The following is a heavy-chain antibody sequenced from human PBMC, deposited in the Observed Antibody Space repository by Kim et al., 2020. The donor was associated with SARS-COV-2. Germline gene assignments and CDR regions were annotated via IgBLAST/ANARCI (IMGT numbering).Heavy chain of an antibody. CDR2: IYYSGST. D-gene: IGHD5-18*01. V-gene: IGHV4-39*01. CDR1: GGSISSSSYY. Sequence: SETLSLTCTVSGGSISSSSYYWGWIRQPPGKGLEWIGSIYYSGSTYYNPSLKSRVTISVDTSKNQFSLKLSSVTAADTAVYYCVRLHVDTAMFDYWGQGTLVTVSS. CDR3: VRLHVDTAMFDY. J-gene: IGHJ4*02.